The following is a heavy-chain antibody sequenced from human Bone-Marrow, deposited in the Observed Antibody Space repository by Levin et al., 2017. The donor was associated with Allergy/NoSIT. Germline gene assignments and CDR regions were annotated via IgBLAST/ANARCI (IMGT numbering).Heavy chain of an antibody. J-gene: IGHJ4*02. Sequence: PGGSLRLSCVASGLTFSNYWMSWVRQTPGKGLEWVATIKQDGSIKNYVDPVRGRFTISRDNAKNSLDLQMNSLRHEDTAVYYCATVGRSTSGWSRWGQGTLVTVSS. CDR2: IKQDGSIK. V-gene: IGHV3-7*03. CDR1: GLTFSNYW. CDR3: ATVGRSTSGWSR. D-gene: IGHD6-19*01.